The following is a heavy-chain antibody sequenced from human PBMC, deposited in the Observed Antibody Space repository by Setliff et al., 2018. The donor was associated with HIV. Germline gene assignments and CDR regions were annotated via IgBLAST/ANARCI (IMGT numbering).Heavy chain of an antibody. CDR1: SGSISSGTYY. CDR2: IDYSGSA. D-gene: IGHD4-4*01. Sequence: PSETLSLTCTVSSGSISSGTYYWSWIRQYPGKGLEWIGYIDYSGSAFYNPSLESRISMSVDTSKNQFSLKLTSVTAADTAIYYCARDLTSNSNCFEPWGQGTQVTVSS. V-gene: IGHV4-31*03. J-gene: IGHJ5*02. CDR3: ARDLTSNSNCFEP.